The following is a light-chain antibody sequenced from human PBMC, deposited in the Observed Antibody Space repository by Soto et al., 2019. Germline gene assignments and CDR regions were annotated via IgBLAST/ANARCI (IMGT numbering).Light chain of an antibody. J-gene: IGKJ4*01. CDR2: DAS. CDR1: QSVSSY. CDR3: QQRSNGPPVT. V-gene: IGKV3-11*01. Sequence: EIVLTQSPATLSLSPGERATLSCRASQSVSSYLAWYQQKPGQAPRLLIYDASNRATGIPARFSGSGSGTDFTLTSNSLEPEDFAVYYCQQRSNGPPVTLGGGTKVEIK.